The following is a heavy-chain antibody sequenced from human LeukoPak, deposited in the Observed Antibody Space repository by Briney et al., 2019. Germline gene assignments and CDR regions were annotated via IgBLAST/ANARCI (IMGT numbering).Heavy chain of an antibody. CDR1: GGSISRNSDY. D-gene: IGHD4-23*01. J-gene: IGHJ4*02. CDR2: IYYGGST. V-gene: IGHV4-39*01. CDR3: TRHPGGNAAHRFDY. Sequence: PSETLSLNCTVSGGSISRNSDYWGWIRQPPGKGLEWIGSIYYGGSTYYNPSLKSRVTISVDTSKNQFSLNLNSVTAADTAVYYCTRHPGGNAAHRFDYWGQGFLVTVSS.